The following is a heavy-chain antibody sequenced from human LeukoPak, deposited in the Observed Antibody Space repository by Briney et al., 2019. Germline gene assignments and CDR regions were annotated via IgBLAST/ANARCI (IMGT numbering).Heavy chain of an antibody. CDR2: IYHSGST. Sequence: SETLSLTCTVSGGSISSSSYFWGWIRQPPGKGLEWIGEIYHSGSTNYNPSLKSRVTISVDKSKNQFSLKLSSVTAADTAVYYCARVLAAADRGGVDYWGQGTLVTVSS. J-gene: IGHJ4*02. CDR1: GGSISSSSYF. V-gene: IGHV4-39*07. D-gene: IGHD6-13*01. CDR3: ARVLAAADRGGVDY.